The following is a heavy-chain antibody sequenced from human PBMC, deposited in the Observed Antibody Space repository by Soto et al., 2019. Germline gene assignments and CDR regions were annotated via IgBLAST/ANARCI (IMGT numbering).Heavy chain of an antibody. D-gene: IGHD3-22*01. J-gene: IGHJ4*02. CDR3: ARGRTGSSGYYYNY. CDR1: GGTSSSYA. V-gene: IGHV1-69*13. CDR2: IIPIFGTA. Sequence: GASVKVSCKASGGTSSSYAISWVRQARGQGLEWMGGIIPIFGTANYAQKFQGRVTITADESTSTAYMELSSLRSEDTAVYYCARGRTGSSGYYYNYWGQGTLVTVSS.